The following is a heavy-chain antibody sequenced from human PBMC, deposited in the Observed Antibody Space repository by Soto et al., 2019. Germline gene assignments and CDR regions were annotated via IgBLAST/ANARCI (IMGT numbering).Heavy chain of an antibody. CDR3: ARDGSGSYTWFDP. CDR1: GGSISSYY. V-gene: IGHV4-59*01. CDR2: IYYSGST. J-gene: IGHJ5*02. D-gene: IGHD3-10*01. Sequence: SETLSLTCTVSGGSISSYYWSWIRQPPGKGLEWIGYIYYSGSTNYNPSLKSRVTISVDTSKNQFSLKLSSVTAADTAVYYCARDGSGSYTWFDPWGQGTLVTVAS.